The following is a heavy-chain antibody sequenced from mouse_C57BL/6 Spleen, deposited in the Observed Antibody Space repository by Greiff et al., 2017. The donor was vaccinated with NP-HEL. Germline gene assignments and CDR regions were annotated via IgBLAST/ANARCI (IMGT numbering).Heavy chain of an antibody. D-gene: IGHD2-4*01. V-gene: IGHV2-2*01. CDR3: ARGLYDYFDY. Sequence: QVQLKESGPGLVQPSQSLSITCTVSGFSLTSYGVHWVRQSPGKGLEWLGVIWSGGSTDYNAAFISRLSISKDNSKSQVFFKMNSLQADDTAIYYCARGLYDYFDYWGQGTTLTVSS. CDR1: GFSLTSYG. J-gene: IGHJ2*01. CDR2: IWSGGST.